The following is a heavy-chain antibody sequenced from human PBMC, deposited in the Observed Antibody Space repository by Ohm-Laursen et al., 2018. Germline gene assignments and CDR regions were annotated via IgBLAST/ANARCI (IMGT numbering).Heavy chain of an antibody. CDR1: GFTFSDYY. V-gene: IGHV3-11*01. CDR3: ATFMTSRWVVFDV. J-gene: IGHJ3*01. CDR2: ISSSGSTI. Sequence: GSLRLSCSASGFTFSDYYMSWIRQAPGKGLEWVSYISSSGSTIYYADSVKGRFTISRDNAKNSLYLQMNSLRADDTAVYYCATFMTSRWVVFDVWGQGTMVTVSS. D-gene: IGHD4-23*01.